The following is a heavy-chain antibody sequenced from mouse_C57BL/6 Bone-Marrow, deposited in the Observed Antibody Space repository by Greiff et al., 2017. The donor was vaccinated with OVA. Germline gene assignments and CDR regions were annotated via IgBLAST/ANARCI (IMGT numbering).Heavy chain of an antibody. CDR3: ARSSYEAMDY. Sequence: QVQLKESGAELVKPGASVKLSCKASGYTFTSYWMHWVKQRPGQGLEWIGMIHPNSGSTNYNEKFKSKATLTVDKSSSTAYMQLSSLTSEDSAVYYCARSSYEAMDYWGQGTSVTVSS. V-gene: IGHV1-64*01. CDR1: GYTFTSYW. CDR2: IHPNSGST. J-gene: IGHJ4*01. D-gene: IGHD1-1*01.